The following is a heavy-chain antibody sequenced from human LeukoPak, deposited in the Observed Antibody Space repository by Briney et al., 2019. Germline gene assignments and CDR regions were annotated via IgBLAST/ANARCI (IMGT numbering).Heavy chain of an antibody. CDR3: AKGVQGYVWGSYRYNFDY. CDR1: GGSISSYY. J-gene: IGHJ4*02. V-gene: IGHV4-59*01. CDR2: IYYSGST. D-gene: IGHD3-16*02. Sequence: SETLSLTCTVSGGSISSYYWSWIRQPPGKGLEWIGYIYYSGSTNYNPSLKSRVTISVDTSKNQFSLKLSSVTAADTAVYYCAKGVQGYVWGSYRYNFDYWGQGTLVTVSS.